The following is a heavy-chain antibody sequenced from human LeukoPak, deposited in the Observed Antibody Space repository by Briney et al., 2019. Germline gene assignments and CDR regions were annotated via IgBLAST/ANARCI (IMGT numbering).Heavy chain of an antibody. Sequence: PGGSLRLSCTASGFTFGDYATSWVRQAPGKGLEWVGFIRSKAYGGTTEYAASVKGRFTISRDDSKSIAYLQMNSLKTEDTAVYYCTRVGLASSGFDYWGQGTLVTVSS. D-gene: IGHD6-19*01. J-gene: IGHJ4*02. CDR1: GFTFGDYA. V-gene: IGHV3-49*04. CDR3: TRVGLASSGFDY. CDR2: IRSKAYGGTT.